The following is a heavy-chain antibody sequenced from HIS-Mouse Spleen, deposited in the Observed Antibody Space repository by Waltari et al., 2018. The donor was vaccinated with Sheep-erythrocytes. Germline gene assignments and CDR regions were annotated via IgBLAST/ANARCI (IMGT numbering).Heavy chain of an antibody. Sequence: QVQLVQSGAEVKKPGASVKVSCKASGYTFTGYYMHWVRQAPGQGLEWMGWINPNSGGTNYAQKCQGRVTMTRDTSISTAYMELSRLRSDDTAVYYCARGSEWELLTFDIWGQGTMVTVSS. CDR1: GYTFTGYY. CDR3: ARGSEWELLTFDI. V-gene: IGHV1-2*02. CDR2: INPNSGGT. D-gene: IGHD1-26*01. J-gene: IGHJ3*02.